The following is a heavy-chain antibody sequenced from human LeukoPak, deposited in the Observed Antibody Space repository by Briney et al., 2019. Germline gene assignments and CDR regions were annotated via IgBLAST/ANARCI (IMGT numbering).Heavy chain of an antibody. Sequence: SETLSLTCAVYGGSFSGYYWSWIRQPPGKGLEWIGEINHSGSTNYNPSLKSRVTISVDTSKNQFSLELSSVTAADTAVYYCARFRDGSGLYFDYWGQGTLVTVSS. CDR1: GGSFSGYY. CDR3: ARFRDGSGLYFDY. V-gene: IGHV4-34*01. D-gene: IGHD3-22*01. J-gene: IGHJ4*02. CDR2: INHSGST.